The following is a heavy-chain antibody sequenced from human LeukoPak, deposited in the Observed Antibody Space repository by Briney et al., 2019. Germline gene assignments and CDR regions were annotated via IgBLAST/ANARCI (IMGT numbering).Heavy chain of an antibody. CDR3: ARDGTSYSGYPGY. CDR1: GFTFSSYS. D-gene: IGHD5-12*01. J-gene: IGHJ4*02. CDR2: ISSSSSYI. Sequence: GGSLRLSCAASGFTFSSYSMNWVRQAPGKGLESVSSISSSSSYIYYADSVKGRFTISRDNAKNSLYLQMNSLRAEDTAVYYCARDGTSYSGYPGYWGQGTLVTVSS. V-gene: IGHV3-21*01.